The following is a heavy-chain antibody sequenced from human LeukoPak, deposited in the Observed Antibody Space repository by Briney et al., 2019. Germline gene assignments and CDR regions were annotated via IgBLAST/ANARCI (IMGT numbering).Heavy chain of an antibody. V-gene: IGHV4-34*01. CDR2: INHSGST. CDR3: ARAGGDYVWGSYRPLDY. D-gene: IGHD3-16*02. J-gene: IGHJ4*02. Sequence: PSETLSLTCAVYGGSFSGYYWSWIRQPPGKGLEWIGEINHSGSTNYNPSLKSRVTMSVDTSKNQFSPKLSSVTAADTAVYYCARAGGDYVWGSYRPLDYWGQGTLVTVSS. CDR1: GGSFSGYY.